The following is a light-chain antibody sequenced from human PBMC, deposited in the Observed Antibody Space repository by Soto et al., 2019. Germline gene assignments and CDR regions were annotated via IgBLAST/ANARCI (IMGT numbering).Light chain of an antibody. V-gene: IGKV1-9*01. CDR2: AAC. J-gene: IGKJ1*01. CDR1: QGISRS. Sequence: IKLTQSPSSLSSSMGVRVSITCRASQGISRSLAWYQQRPGKAPKVLIYAACTLQSGVPSRISGSGSGTEFILIISIQQDDDFTTYYYQQVNACPWTFGQGTKVDIK. CDR3: QQVNACPWT.